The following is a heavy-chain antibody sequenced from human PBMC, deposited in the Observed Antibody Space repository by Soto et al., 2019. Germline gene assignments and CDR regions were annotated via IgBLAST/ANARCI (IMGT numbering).Heavy chain of an antibody. CDR1: GYTFTNYG. V-gene: IGHV1-18*01. CDR3: ARDTITIFGVVPLPPLYCYYGMDV. CDR2: ISAYNGNT. Sequence: GASVKVSCKASGYTFTNYGSSWVRQAPGQGLEWMGWISAYNGNTNYAQKLQGRVTMTTDTSTSTAYMELRSLRSDDTAVYYCARDTITIFGVVPLPPLYCYYGMDVWGQGTTVTVSS. D-gene: IGHD3-3*01. J-gene: IGHJ6*02.